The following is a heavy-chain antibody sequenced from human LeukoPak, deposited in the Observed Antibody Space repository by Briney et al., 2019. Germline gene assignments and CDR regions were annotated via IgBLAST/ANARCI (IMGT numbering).Heavy chain of an antibody. CDR3: ARLDCGGDCYIPGVDY. Sequence: GESLKISCKGSGYSFTCYWIGWVRQVPGKGLEWMGIIYPGDSDTRYSPSFQGQVTISADKSISTAYLRWSSLKASDTGIYYCARLDCGGDCYIPGVDYWGQGTLVTVSS. CDR1: GYSFTCYW. V-gene: IGHV5-51*01. CDR2: IYPGDSDT. J-gene: IGHJ4*02. D-gene: IGHD2-21*01.